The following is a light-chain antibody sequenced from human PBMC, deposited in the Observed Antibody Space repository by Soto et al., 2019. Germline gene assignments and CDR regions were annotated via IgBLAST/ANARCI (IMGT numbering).Light chain of an antibody. V-gene: IGKV3-11*01. CDR2: DAS. J-gene: IGKJ5*01. CDR1: QSITGRY. Sequence: PGEGATLSCTASQSITGRYLAWYQQRPGQAPRLLIYDASNRATGVPARFSGSGSGTDFTLTISSLEPEDFAVYYCQQRSSWPPTFGQGTRREIK. CDR3: QQRSSWPPT.